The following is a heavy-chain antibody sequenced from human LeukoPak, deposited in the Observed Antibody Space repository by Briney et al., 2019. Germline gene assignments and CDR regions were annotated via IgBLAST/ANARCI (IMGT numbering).Heavy chain of an antibody. CDR1: GFTFRRYG. Sequence: PGGSLRLSCAASGFTFRRYGMSWVRQAPGKGLEWVSTISGSGGSTYYADSVKGRFTISRDNSKNTLYLQMNSLRAEDTAVYYCAKGVLWFGELLYYFDYWGQGTLVTVSS. CDR2: ISGSGGST. J-gene: IGHJ4*02. V-gene: IGHV3-23*01. D-gene: IGHD3-10*01. CDR3: AKGVLWFGELLYYFDY.